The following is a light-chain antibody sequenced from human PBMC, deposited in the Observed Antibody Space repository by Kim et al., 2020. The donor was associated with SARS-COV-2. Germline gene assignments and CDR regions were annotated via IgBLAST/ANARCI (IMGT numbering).Light chain of an antibody. V-gene: IGKV3-11*01. Sequence: LAPGESATRSCTASQSVSSYLAWYQQNPGQAPRLLIYDASNSATGIPARFSGSGSGTDFTHTISSLEPEDFAVYYCQQRSNWPLTFGGGTKVDIK. J-gene: IGKJ4*01. CDR1: QSVSSY. CDR3: QQRSNWPLT. CDR2: DAS.